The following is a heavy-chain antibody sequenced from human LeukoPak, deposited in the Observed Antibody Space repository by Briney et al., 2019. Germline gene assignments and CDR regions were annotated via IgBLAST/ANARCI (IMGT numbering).Heavy chain of an antibody. Sequence: SETLSLTCAVYGGSFSGYYWSWIRQPPGKGLEWIGEINHSGRTNYNPSLKSRVTISVDTSKNQFSLKLSSVTAADTAVYYCASQSPLVVVVAAQRSYYGMDVWGQGTTVTVPS. D-gene: IGHD2-15*01. CDR2: INHSGRT. CDR3: ASQSPLVVVVAAQRSYYGMDV. J-gene: IGHJ6*02. V-gene: IGHV4-34*01. CDR1: GGSFSGYY.